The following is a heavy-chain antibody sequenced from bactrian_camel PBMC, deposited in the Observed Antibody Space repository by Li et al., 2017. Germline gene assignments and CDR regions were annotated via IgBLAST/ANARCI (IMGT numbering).Heavy chain of an antibody. J-gene: IGHJ4*01. D-gene: IGHD8*01. Sequence: LRLSCEASGFIFSGHGMTWVRQAPGKGLEWVSGIYSDSDSSKTYYTDSVKGRFTISRDNDKNTLFLQMNSLKPEDTALYYCAADLSNLSSGMPPPAWFQYWGQGTQVTVS. CDR3: AADLSNLSSGMPPPAWFQY. V-gene: IGHV3-2*01. CDR2: IYSDSDSSKT. CDR1: GFIFSGHG.